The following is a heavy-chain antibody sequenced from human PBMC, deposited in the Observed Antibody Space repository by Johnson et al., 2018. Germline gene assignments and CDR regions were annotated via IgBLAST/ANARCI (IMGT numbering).Heavy chain of an antibody. J-gene: IGHJ6*02. V-gene: IGHV3-30*18. D-gene: IGHD4-11*01. Sequence: QVQLVESGGGVVQPGRSLRLSCAASGFTFSTCGMHWVRQAPGKGLEWVAVIAYDGSNKYYADSVKGRFIISRDNSKNTPDLQMNSPRAEEKARYCCAKELNYSNQYAGYYFYYGMDVWGHGTTVTVS. CDR3: AKELNYSNQYAGYYFYYGMDV. CDR1: GFTFSTCG. CDR2: IAYDGSNK.